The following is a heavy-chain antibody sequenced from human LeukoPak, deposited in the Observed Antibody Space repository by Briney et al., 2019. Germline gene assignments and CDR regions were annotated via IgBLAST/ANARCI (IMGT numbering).Heavy chain of an antibody. J-gene: IGHJ6*03. CDR3: ARAGYSGYEPYYYYMDV. V-gene: IGHV3-30*01. Sequence: GGSLRLSCAASGFTFSSYAMHWVRQAPGKGLEWVAVISYDGSNKYYADSVKGRFTISRDNSKNTLYLQMNSLRAEDTAVYYCARAGYSGYEPYYYYMDVWGKGTTVTVSS. D-gene: IGHD5-12*01. CDR2: ISYDGSNK. CDR1: GFTFSSYA.